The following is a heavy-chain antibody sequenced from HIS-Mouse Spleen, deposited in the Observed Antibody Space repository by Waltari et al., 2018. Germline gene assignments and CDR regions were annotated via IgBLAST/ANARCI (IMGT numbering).Heavy chain of an antibody. V-gene: IGHV2-70*15. CDR1: GFSLSTSGMC. Sequence: QVTLRESGPALVKPTQTLTLTCTFSGFSLSTSGMCVSWIRQPPGKALEWLARIDWDDDKYYSTSLKTRLTTSNDTSKNQVVLTMTNMDPVDTATYYCARIAEGYSSGWYAFDYWGQGTLVTVSS. J-gene: IGHJ4*02. CDR3: ARIAEGYSSGWYAFDY. CDR2: IDWDDDK. D-gene: IGHD6-19*01.